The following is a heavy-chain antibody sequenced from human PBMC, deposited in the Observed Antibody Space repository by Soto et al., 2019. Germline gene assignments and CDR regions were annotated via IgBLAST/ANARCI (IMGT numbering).Heavy chain of an antibody. D-gene: IGHD1-26*01. J-gene: IGHJ4*02. V-gene: IGHV1-69*04. CDR2: IIPSPART. CDR3: ARDQVGASIFDY. Sequence: SVKVSCKASGGTFSNSPISWVRQIPGQGPEWMGRIIPSPARTIYSRKFRGRVTLTADKSTQTVYMTLSSLTTEDSGVYYCARDQVGASIFDYWGQGTRVTVSS. CDR1: GGTFSNSP.